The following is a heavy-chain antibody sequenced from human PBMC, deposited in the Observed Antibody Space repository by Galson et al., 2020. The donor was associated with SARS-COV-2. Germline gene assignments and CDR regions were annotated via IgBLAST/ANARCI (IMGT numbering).Heavy chain of an antibody. D-gene: IGHD6-19*01. CDR1: GFSFSSYW. J-gene: IGHJ4*02. CDR2: IKQDGSDN. Sequence: GGSLRLSCAASGFSFSSYWMTWVRQAPGKGLEWVANIKQDGSDNYYVDSVKGRFTISRDNAKNSLYLHMNSLRAEDTAVYYCARESYDSGWFDYWGQGTLVTVSS. V-gene: IGHV3-7*03. CDR3: ARESYDSGWFDY.